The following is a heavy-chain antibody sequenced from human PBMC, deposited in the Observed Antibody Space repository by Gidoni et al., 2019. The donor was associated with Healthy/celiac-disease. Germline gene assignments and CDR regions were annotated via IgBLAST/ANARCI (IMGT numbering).Heavy chain of an antibody. CDR1: GFPFSSYG. CDR2: IWYDGSNK. J-gene: IGHJ4*02. D-gene: IGHD6-19*01. CDR3: ARPAGYSSGWFNY. Sequence: QVQLVESGGGVVQPGRAWRLSCAASGFPFSSYGMHWVRQAPGKGLEWVAVIWYDGSNKYYADSVKGRFTISRDNSKNTLYLQMNSLRAEDTAVYYCARPAGYSSGWFNYWGQGTLVTVSS. V-gene: IGHV3-33*01.